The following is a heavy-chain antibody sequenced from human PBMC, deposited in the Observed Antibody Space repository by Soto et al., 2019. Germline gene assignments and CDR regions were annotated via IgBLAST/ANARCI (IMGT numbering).Heavy chain of an antibody. CDR2: INHSGST. D-gene: IGHD3-3*01. Sequence: PSETLSLTCAVYGGSFSGYYWSWIRQPPGKGLEWIGEINHSGSTNYNPSLKSRVTISVDTSKNQFSLKLSSVTAADTAVYYCARVKQGITIFGVVYYYGTDVWGQGTEVTVS. CDR3: ARVKQGITIFGVVYYYGTDV. V-gene: IGHV4-34*01. J-gene: IGHJ6*02. CDR1: GGSFSGYY.